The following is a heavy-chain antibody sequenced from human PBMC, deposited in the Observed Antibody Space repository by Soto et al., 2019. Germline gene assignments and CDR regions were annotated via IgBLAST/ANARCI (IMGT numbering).Heavy chain of an antibody. CDR2: IYYSGST. D-gene: IGHD3-3*01. V-gene: IGHV4-59*01. Sequence: PSETLSLTCTVSGGSISSYYWSWIRQPPGKGLEWIGYIYYSGSTNYNPSLKSRVTISVDTSKNQFSLKLSSVTAADTAVYYCARGNSGVLNYYYGMDVWGQGTTVTVSS. J-gene: IGHJ6*02. CDR1: GGSISSYY. CDR3: ARGNSGVLNYYYGMDV.